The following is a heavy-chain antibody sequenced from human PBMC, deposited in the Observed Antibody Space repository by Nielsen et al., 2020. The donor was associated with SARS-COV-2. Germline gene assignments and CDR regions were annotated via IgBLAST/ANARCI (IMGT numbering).Heavy chain of an antibody. CDR1: GYTFTSYA. V-gene: IGHV1-3*01. J-gene: IGHJ4*02. Sequence: ASVKVSCKASGYTFTSYAMHWVRQAPGQRLEWMGWINAGNGNTKYSQKFQGRVTITRDTSASTAYMELSSLRAEDTALYYCAKDIGPHYDFWSAEYDYWGQGTLVTVSS. CDR2: INAGNGNT. D-gene: IGHD3-3*01. CDR3: AKDIGPHYDFWSAEYDY.